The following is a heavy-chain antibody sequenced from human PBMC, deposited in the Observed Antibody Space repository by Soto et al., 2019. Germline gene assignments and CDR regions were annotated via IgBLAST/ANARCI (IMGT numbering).Heavy chain of an antibody. CDR3: VGRLTITTHDWHFDF. CDR2: ISTTGYHT. D-gene: IGHD3-9*01. Sequence: QVQVVESGGGLVRPGGSLRLSCVASGFTFSDYYMSWIREAPGKGLEWLSYISTTGYHTYYTDSVEGRFTISRDNAKNALYLQMNSLRIEDTARYYCVGRLTITTHDWHFDFWGQGTQVTVSS. V-gene: IGHV3-11*01. J-gene: IGHJ4*02. CDR1: GFTFSDYY.